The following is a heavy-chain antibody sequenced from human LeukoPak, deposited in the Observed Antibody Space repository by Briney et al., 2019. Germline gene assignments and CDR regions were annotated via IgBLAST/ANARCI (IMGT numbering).Heavy chain of an antibody. D-gene: IGHD3-22*01. CDR3: ARDGSDSSGYYSRNFDY. J-gene: IGHJ4*02. V-gene: IGHV1-18*01. CDR2: ISAYNGNT. CDR1: GYTFTSYG. Sequence: ASVKVSGKASGYTFTSYGISWVRQAPGQGLEWMGWISAYNGNTNYAQKLQGRVTMTTDTSTSTAYMELRSLRSDDTAVYYCARDGSDSSGYYSRNFDYWGQGTLVTVSS.